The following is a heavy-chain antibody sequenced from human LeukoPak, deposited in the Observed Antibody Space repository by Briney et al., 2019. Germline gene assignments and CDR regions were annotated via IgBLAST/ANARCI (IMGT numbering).Heavy chain of an antibody. Sequence: SGTLSLTCTVSGDSISNYYWSWIRQPPGKGLEWIGYIYYSGSTNHNPSLKSRVTISIDTSKNQFSLKLSSVTAADTAVYYCARDRPRDRHFDYWGQGTLVTVSS. J-gene: IGHJ4*02. CDR3: ARDRPRDRHFDY. V-gene: IGHV4-59*01. CDR2: IYYSGST. CDR1: GDSISNYY.